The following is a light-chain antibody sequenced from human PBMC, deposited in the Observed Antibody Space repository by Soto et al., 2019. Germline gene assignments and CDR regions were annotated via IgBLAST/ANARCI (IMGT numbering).Light chain of an antibody. Sequence: EIVMPQAPPTVSASPGERATLSCRASQSVSSNLAWYQQKPGQAPRLLIYGASTRATGIPARFSGSGSGTEFTLPIRIMKYEESADDCCQLYNNSWTFGQGITV. CDR3: QLYNNSWT. V-gene: IGKV3-15*01. CDR2: GAS. J-gene: IGKJ1*01. CDR1: QSVSSN.